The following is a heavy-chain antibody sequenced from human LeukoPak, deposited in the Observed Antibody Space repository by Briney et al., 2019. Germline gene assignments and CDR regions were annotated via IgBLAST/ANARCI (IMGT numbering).Heavy chain of an antibody. Sequence: GGSLRLSCAASGFTFSNAWMSWVRQAPGKGREGVGRIKRKTDGGTTDYAAPVKGRFTISRDDSKNTLYLQMNSLKTEDTAVYYCTTDETYYYDSSGYLENNWGQGTLVTVSS. V-gene: IGHV3-15*01. J-gene: IGHJ4*02. D-gene: IGHD3-22*01. CDR2: IKRKTDGGTT. CDR3: TTDETYYYDSSGYLENN. CDR1: GFTFSNAW.